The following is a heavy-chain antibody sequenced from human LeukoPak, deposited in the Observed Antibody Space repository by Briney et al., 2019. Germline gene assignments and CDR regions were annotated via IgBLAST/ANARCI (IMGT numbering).Heavy chain of an antibody. CDR3: ASDYGGNSGFDP. V-gene: IGHV4-39*01. CDR2: IYYSGST. D-gene: IGHD4-23*01. J-gene: IGHJ5*02. CDR1: GGSISSYY. Sequence: PSETLSLTCTVSGGSISSYYWGWIRQPPGKGLEWIGSIYYSGSTYYNPSLKSRVTISVDTSKNQFSLKLSSVTAADTAVYYCASDYGGNSGFDPWGQGTLVTVSS.